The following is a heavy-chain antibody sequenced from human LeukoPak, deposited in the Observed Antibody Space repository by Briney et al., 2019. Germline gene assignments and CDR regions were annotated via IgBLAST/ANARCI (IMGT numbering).Heavy chain of an antibody. CDR1: GGSISDYY. CDR2: IYYSGST. Sequence: SETLSLTCTVSGGSISDYYWNWIRQPPGKELEWIGYIYYSGSTTYNPSLKSRVTMSGDTAKNQFSLKLRSVTAADTAVYYCARGDFCSKSNCYLRPMDVWGKGTTVTVSS. J-gene: IGHJ6*03. V-gene: IGHV4-59*01. D-gene: IGHD3-3*01. CDR3: ARGDFCSKSNCYLRPMDV.